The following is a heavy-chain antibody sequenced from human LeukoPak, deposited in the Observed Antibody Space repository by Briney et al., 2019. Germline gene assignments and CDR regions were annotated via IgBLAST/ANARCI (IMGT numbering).Heavy chain of an antibody. CDR1: GYTFTSYY. D-gene: IGHD3-3*01. J-gene: IGHJ4*02. CDR3: ARSTIHETSHFDY. CDR2: INPSGGST. Sequence: ASVKVSCKASGYTFTSYYMHWVRQAPGQGLEWMGIINPSGGSTSYAQKFQGRVTMTRGTSTSTVYMELSSLRSEDTTVYYCARSTIHETSHFDYWGQGTLVTVSS. V-gene: IGHV1-46*01.